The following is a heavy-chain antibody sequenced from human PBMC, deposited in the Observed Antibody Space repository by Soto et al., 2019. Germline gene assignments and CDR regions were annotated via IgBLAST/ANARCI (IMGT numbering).Heavy chain of an antibody. D-gene: IGHD6-19*01. CDR3: ARVRGWTNFDY. J-gene: IGHJ4*02. CDR2: IYHTGTT. Sequence: QVQLQESGPGLMKPSGTLSLTCAVSGDSISSSNWWSWVRQPPGKGLEWIGEIYHTGTTNYNPSLKSRVTISVDKSKNQCSLRLRSVTAADTAVYYCARVRGWTNFDYWGQGTLVTVSS. CDR1: GDSISSSNW. V-gene: IGHV4-4*02.